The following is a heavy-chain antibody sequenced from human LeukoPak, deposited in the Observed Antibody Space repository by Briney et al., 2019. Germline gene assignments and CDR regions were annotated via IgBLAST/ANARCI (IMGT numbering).Heavy chain of an antibody. CDR1: GFTFSSYA. V-gene: IGHV3-23*01. D-gene: IGHD3-16*02. CDR2: ISGSGGST. Sequence: GVLRLSCAASGFTFSSYAMSWVRQAPGKGLEWVSAISGSGGSTYYADSVKGRFTISRDNSKNTLYLQMNSLRAEDTAVYYCAKSAPYYDYVWGSYRDLYYFDYWGQGTLVTASS. J-gene: IGHJ4*02. CDR3: AKSAPYYDYVWGSYRDLYYFDY.